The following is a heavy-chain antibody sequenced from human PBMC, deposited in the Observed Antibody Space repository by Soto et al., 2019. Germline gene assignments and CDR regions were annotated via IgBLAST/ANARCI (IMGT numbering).Heavy chain of an antibody. CDR3: ARGRQQLTQGDY. CDR2: MNPNSGNT. J-gene: IGHJ4*02. CDR1: GYTFTSYD. Sequence: ASVKVSCKASGYTFTSYDINWARQATGQGLEWMGWMNPNSGNTGYAQKFQGRVTMTRNTSISTAYMELSSLRSEDTAVYYCARGRQQLTQGDYWGQGTLVTVSS. V-gene: IGHV1-8*01. D-gene: IGHD6-13*01.